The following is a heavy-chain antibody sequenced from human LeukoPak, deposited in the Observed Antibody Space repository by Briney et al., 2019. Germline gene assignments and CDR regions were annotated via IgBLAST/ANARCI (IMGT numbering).Heavy chain of an antibody. V-gene: IGHV4-59*01. D-gene: IGHD2-21*02. CDR3: ARLPMAVTPHVDY. Sequence: SETLSLTCTVSGGSITSYYRSWSRQSPGKGLEWIGFMYYSGTTNYNPSLKSRVTISLGMSKNQFSLKLSSVTAEDTAVYYCARLPMAVTPHVDYWGQGTLVTVSS. J-gene: IGHJ4*02. CDR2: MYYSGTT. CDR1: GGSITSYY.